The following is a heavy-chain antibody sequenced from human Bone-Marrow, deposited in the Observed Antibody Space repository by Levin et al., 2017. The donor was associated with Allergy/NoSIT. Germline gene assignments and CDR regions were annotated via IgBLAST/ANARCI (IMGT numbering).Heavy chain of an antibody. J-gene: IGHJ4*02. D-gene: IGHD2-21*02. V-gene: IGHV3-30*18. CDR3: AKIFSATARYYFDY. CDR2: ISYDGSNK. Sequence: GESLKISCAASGFTFSSYGMHWVRQAPGKGLEWVAVISYDGSNKYYADSVKGRFTISRDNSKNTLYLQMNSLRAEDTAVYYCAKIFSATARYYFDYWGQGTLVTVSS. CDR1: GFTFSSYG.